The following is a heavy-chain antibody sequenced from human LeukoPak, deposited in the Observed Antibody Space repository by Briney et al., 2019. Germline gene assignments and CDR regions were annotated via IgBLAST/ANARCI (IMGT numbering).Heavy chain of an antibody. CDR1: GGSISSSNW. Sequence: SGTLSLTCAVSGGSISSSNWWSWVRQPPGKGLEWIGEIYHSGSTNYNPSLKSRVTISVDKSKNQFSLKLSSVTAADTAVYYCARDRQWLVALSRGSFDYWGQGTLVTVSS. D-gene: IGHD6-19*01. CDR3: ARDRQWLVALSRGSFDY. J-gene: IGHJ4*02. V-gene: IGHV4-4*02. CDR2: IYHSGST.